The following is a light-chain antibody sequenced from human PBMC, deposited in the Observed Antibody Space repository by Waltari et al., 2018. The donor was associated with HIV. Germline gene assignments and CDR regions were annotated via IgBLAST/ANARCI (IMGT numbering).Light chain of an antibody. CDR1: QSISYNY. CDR2: GVS. J-gene: IGKJ3*01. V-gene: IGKV3-20*01. Sequence: VLTKSPGILSLSLGETAILSCRASQSISYNYLAWYQQKTGQAPRLLMYGVSTRATGIPDRFSGRGSGTDFTLSISGLEPEDFAVYYCQQYASSSFTFGPGTKVEIK. CDR3: QQYASSSFT.